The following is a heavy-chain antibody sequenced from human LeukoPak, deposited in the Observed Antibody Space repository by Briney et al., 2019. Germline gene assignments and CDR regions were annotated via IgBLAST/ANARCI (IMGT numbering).Heavy chain of an antibody. CDR3: ARVAPGHDVGRGYFDY. CDR2: ITSTSYAI. CDR1: GFTFSDYE. J-gene: IGHJ4*02. Sequence: GGSLRLSCAASGFTFSDYEMKWVRQAPGKGLEWLSYITSTSYAIYYGDSVKGRFTISRDNAKNSLYLQMNSLRAEDTAVYYCARVAPGHDVGRGYFDYWGQGTLVTVSS. V-gene: IGHV3-48*01. D-gene: IGHD6-13*01.